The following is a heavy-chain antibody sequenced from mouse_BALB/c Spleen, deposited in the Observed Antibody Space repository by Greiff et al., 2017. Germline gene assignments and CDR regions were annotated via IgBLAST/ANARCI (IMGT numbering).Heavy chain of an antibody. D-gene: IGHD2-4*01. CDR1: GYTFSSYW. CDR2: ILPGSGST. J-gene: IGHJ4*01. CDR3: ARKGGYDYDDAMDY. V-gene: IGHV1-9*01. Sequence: VQLQQSGAELMKPGASVKISCKATGYTFSSYWIEWVKQRPGHGLEWIVEILPGSGSTNYNEKFKGKATFTADTSSNTAYMQLSSLTSEDSAVYYCARKGGYDYDDAMDYWGQGTSVTVSS.